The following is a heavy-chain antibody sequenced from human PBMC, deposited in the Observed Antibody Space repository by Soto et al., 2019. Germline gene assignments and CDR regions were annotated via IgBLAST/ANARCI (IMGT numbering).Heavy chain of an antibody. J-gene: IGHJ4*03. Sequence: ASVTVSCEASGYTFTSYGISWVRQAHGQGLELMGWISAYNGNTNYAQKLQGRVNMATDTSTRTAYMELRSLRTCDTGVYFFAKKLRNWWRSRLYGWFDPRGQGNLGT. CDR1: GYTFTSYG. CDR3: AKKLRNWWRSRLYGWFDP. CDR2: ISAYNGNT. V-gene: IGHV1-18*01. D-gene: IGHD6-19*01.